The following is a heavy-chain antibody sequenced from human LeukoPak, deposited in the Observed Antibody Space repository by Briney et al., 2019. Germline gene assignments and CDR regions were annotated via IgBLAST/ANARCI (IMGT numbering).Heavy chain of an antibody. V-gene: IGHV1-46*01. D-gene: IGHD3-10*01. CDR3: ARDLKGTLRFFDY. Sequence: GGSLRLSCAASGFTFSSYGMHWVRQAPGQGLEWMGIINPSGGSTSYAQKFQGRVTMTRDTSTSTVYMELSSLRSEDTAVYYCARDLKGTLRFFDYWGQGTLVTVSS. CDR2: INPSGGST. CDR1: GFTFSSYG. J-gene: IGHJ4*02.